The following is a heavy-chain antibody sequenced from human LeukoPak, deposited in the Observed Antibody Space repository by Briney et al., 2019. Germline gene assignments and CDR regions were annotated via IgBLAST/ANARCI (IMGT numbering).Heavy chain of an antibody. J-gene: IGHJ4*02. D-gene: IGHD3-3*01. CDR3: AKDGDMLATRSITIFGVVIGGFDY. CDR2: TRYDGSNK. V-gene: IGHV3-30*02. Sequence: HPGGSLRLSCAASGFTFSSYGMHWVRQAPGKGLEWVAFTRYDGSNKYYADSVKGRFTISRDNSKNTLYLQMNSLRAEDTAVYYCAKDGDMLATRSITIFGVVIGGFDYWGQGTLVTVSS. CDR1: GFTFSSYG.